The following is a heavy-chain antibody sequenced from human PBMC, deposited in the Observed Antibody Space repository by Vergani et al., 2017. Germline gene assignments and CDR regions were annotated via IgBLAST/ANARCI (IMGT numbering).Heavy chain of an antibody. CDR2: IGSSVPYI. J-gene: IGHJ6*02. CDR3: ARDCTSGGCPDNYGMDV. CDR1: GFTFSDFS. Sequence: EVQLVESGGGLVKPGGSLRLSCAASGFTFSDFSMSWVRQAPGKGLEWVAFIGSSVPYINYADSVKGRFIISRDNTNNSLFLQLRSLRAEDAAVYYCARDCTSGGCPDNYGMDVWGQGATVTVSS. V-gene: IGHV3-21*06. D-gene: IGHD2-8*01.